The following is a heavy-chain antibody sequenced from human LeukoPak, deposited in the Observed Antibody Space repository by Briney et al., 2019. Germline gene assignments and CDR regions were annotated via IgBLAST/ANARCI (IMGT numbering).Heavy chain of an antibody. CDR2: ISYDGSNK. Sequence: GGSLRLSCAASGFNVSSSYMNWVRQAPGKGLEWVAVISYDGSNKYYADSVKGRFTISRDNSKNTLYLQMNSLRAEDTAVYYCAREGMVVAPRYSSYFDYWGQGTLVTVSS. V-gene: IGHV3-30*01. D-gene: IGHD2-15*01. CDR3: AREGMVVAPRYSSYFDY. CDR1: GFNVSSSY. J-gene: IGHJ4*02.